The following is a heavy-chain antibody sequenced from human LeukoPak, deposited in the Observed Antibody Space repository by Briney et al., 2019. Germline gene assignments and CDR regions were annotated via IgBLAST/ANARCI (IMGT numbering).Heavy chain of an antibody. V-gene: IGHV4-4*07. CDR3: ARSLIPLPRPYYCQS. Sequence: PSETLSLTCTLSRDSTSNHYWSSIWQPAGKGLEWIGRIYISESTNYNSSLQSRVTMSVDTSKNQFSLKLTSVTAADTAVYYCARSLIPLPRPYYCQSWGPGTLVTVSS. J-gene: IGHJ4*02. D-gene: IGHD2-15*01. CDR2: IYISEST. CDR1: RDSTSNHY.